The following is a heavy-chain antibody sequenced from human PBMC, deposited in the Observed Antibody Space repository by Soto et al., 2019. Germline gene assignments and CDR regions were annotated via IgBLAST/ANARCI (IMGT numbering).Heavy chain of an antibody. D-gene: IGHD4-17*01. CDR1: GGSFSSYT. Sequence: QVQLVQSGAEVKKTGSSVKVSCKASGGSFSSYTISWVRQAPGQGLEWMGRIIPMFGIANYAQKFQGRVTITADKATSTAYMELSSLRSEDTAVYYCARGYGDSHDYWGQGTLVTVSS. CDR3: ARGYGDSHDY. V-gene: IGHV1-69*02. J-gene: IGHJ4*02. CDR2: IIPMFGIA.